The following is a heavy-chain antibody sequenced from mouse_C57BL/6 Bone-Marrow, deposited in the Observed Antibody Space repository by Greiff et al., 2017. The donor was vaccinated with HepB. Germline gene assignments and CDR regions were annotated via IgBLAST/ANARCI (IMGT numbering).Heavy chain of an antibody. CDR3: ARKVWDYDLYFDV. CDR2: INPSNGGT. Sequence: QVQLKQPGTELVEPGASVKLSCKASGYTFTSYWMHWVKQRPGQGLEWIGNINPSNGGTNYNEKFKSKATLTVDKSSSTAYMQLSSLTSEDSAVYYCARKVWDYDLYFDVWGTGTTVTVSS. D-gene: IGHD2-4*01. V-gene: IGHV1-53*01. CDR1: GYTFTSYW. J-gene: IGHJ1*03.